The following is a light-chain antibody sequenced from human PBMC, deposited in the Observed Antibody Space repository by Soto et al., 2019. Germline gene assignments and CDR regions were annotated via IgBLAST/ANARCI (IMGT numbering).Light chain of an antibody. CDR3: SSYRGSSTLT. J-gene: IGLJ2*01. CDR1: SSDIGAYDY. V-gene: IGLV2-14*01. CDR2: EVT. Sequence: QSVLTQPASVSGSPGQSITISCTGTSSDIGAYDYVSWYQLHPGKAPKLITYEVTYRPSGVSNRFSGSQSGNTASLTISGLQAEDEADYYCSSYRGSSTLTFGGGTKLTVL.